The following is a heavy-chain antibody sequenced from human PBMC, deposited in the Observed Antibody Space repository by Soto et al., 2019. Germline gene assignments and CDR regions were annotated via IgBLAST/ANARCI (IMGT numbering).Heavy chain of an antibody. Sequence: EVQLVESGGGLVKPGGSLRLSCAASGFTFSSYSMNWVRQAPGKGLEWVSSISSSSSYIYYADSVKGRFTISRDNAKNSRYLQMNGLRAEDTAVYYCASSYGDYTSWFDPWGQGTLVTVSS. CDR2: ISSSSSYI. CDR3: ASSYGDYTSWFDP. J-gene: IGHJ5*02. V-gene: IGHV3-21*01. CDR1: GFTFSSYS. D-gene: IGHD4-17*01.